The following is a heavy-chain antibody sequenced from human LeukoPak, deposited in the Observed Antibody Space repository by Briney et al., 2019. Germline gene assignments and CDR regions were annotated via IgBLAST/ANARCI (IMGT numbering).Heavy chain of an antibody. V-gene: IGHV3-66*01. CDR1: GFTVSSNY. Sequence: PGGSLRLSCAASGFTVSSNYMSWVRQTPGKGLECVSVMYTGGSTYYADSVKGRFTISRDESENTLHLHMRALKVEDTAVYYCARGGGYVPRGSHDYWGQGTLVTVSS. CDR3: ARGGGYVPRGSHDY. D-gene: IGHD5-12*01. CDR2: MYTGGST. J-gene: IGHJ4*02.